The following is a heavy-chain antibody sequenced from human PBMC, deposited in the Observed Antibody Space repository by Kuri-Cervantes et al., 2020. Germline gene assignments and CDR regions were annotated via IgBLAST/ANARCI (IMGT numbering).Heavy chain of an antibody. Sequence: ESLKISCTVSGGSISSYYWSWIRQPAGKGLEWIGYIYYSGSTNYNPSLKSRVTISVDTSKNQFSLKLSSVTAADTAVYYCATSSRNAFDIWGQGTMVTVSS. CDR2: IYYSGST. CDR1: GGSISSYY. D-gene: IGHD6-13*01. J-gene: IGHJ3*02. CDR3: ATSSRNAFDI. V-gene: IGHV4-59*01.